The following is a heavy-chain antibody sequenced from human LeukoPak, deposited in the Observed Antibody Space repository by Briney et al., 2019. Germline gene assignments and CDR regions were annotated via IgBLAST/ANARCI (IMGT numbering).Heavy chain of an antibody. V-gene: IGHV3-21*05. CDR1: GFTFSTHS. Sequence: KSGGFLRLSCAASGFTFSTHSMNWVRQAPGKGLEWVSYISHSGNDIYYGESVRGRFTISRDNAKNSLYLQMHTLSAEDTAVYYCAGDGTGVLPGDAFDIWSQGTMVTVSS. D-gene: IGHD3-10*01. CDR2: ISHSGNDI. CDR3: AGDGTGVLPGDAFDI. J-gene: IGHJ3*02.